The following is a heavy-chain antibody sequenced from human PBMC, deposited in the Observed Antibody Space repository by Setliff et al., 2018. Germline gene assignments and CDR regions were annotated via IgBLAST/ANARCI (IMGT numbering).Heavy chain of an antibody. CDR1: GGSISSISYY. CDR3: ASCRYQVPYDY. Sequence: SETLSLTCTVPGGSISSISYYWGWIRQPPGKGLEWIGTVYDSGTTYYNLSLKSRVTIFVDTSKNQFSLNLNSVTAADTGVYYCASCRYQVPYDYWGQGILVTVSS. D-gene: IGHD2-2*01. V-gene: IGHV4-39*01. CDR2: VYDSGTT. J-gene: IGHJ4*02.